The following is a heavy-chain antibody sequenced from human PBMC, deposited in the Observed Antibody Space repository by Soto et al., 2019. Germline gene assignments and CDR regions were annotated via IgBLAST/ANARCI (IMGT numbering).Heavy chain of an antibody. CDR1: GFTFSSYA. D-gene: IGHD6-13*01. Sequence: GGSLRLSXAASGFTFSSYAMSWIRQAPGKGLEWVSYIDSGDGTTYYTDSVKGRFTIPRDNAKKTVYLQMSSLRAEDTALYYCVRPYYSSSWFPFDRWGQGTLVTVSS. V-gene: IGHV3-23*03. CDR2: IDSGDGTT. J-gene: IGHJ4*02. CDR3: VRPYYSSSWFPFDR.